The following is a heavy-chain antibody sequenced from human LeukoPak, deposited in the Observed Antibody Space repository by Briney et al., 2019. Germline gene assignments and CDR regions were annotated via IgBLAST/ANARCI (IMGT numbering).Heavy chain of an antibody. CDR3: ARVRWELLV. D-gene: IGHD1-26*01. J-gene: IGHJ4*02. CDR1: GGSISSSPYY. Sequence: SETLSLTCTVSGGSISSSPYYWGWIRQPPGKGLEWIGSIYHSGSTYYNPSLKSRVTISVDTSKNQFSLKLSSVTAADTAVYYCARVRWELLVWGQGTLVTVSS. CDR2: IYHSGST. V-gene: IGHV4-39*07.